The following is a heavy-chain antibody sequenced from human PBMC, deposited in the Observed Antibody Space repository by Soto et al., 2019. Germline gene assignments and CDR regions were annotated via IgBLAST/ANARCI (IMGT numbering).Heavy chain of an antibody. Sequence: QVTVKESGPVLVKPTETLTLTCTVSGFSLSNAGLGVSWIRQPPGQALEWLAHIFSHDEKSYSTSLKRRLTISKDTSKSQVVLIMTNMNPVDTATYYCASTYSTIWYWFDPWGQRTLVTVSS. D-gene: IGHD6-13*01. CDR2: IFSHDEK. J-gene: IGHJ5*02. CDR1: GFSLSNAGLG. V-gene: IGHV2-26*04. CDR3: ASTYSTIWYWFDP.